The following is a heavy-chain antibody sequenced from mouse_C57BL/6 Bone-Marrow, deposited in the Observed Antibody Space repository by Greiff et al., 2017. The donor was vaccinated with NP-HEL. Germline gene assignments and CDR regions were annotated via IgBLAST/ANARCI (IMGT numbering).Heavy chain of an antibody. CDR1: GFSLTSYA. D-gene: IGHD1-1*01. V-gene: IGHV2-9-1*01. Sequence: QVQLKESGPGLVAPSQSLSITCTVSGFSLTSYAISWVRQPPGKGLEWLGVIWTGGGTTYNSALKPRLSISKDNSKSQVFLKMNSLQTDDTARYYCARGGSSSYYFDYWGQGTTLTVSS. J-gene: IGHJ2*01. CDR2: IWTGGGT. CDR3: ARGGSSSYYFDY.